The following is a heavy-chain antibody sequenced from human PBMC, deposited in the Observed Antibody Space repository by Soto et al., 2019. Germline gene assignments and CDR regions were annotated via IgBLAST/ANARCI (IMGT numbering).Heavy chain of an antibody. Sequence: QVQLVESGGDLVKPGGSLRLSCAASGFTFSDYYMSWIRQAPGKGLEWVSYISSNGNYTNYADSLKGRFTIARDNAKNSLYLQMNSLGAEDTAVYYCARTYRFFRLGLYAFDIWGQGTMVTVSS. J-gene: IGHJ3*02. V-gene: IGHV3-11*06. CDR1: GFTFSDYY. CDR3: ARTYRFFRLGLYAFDI. D-gene: IGHD3-9*01. CDR2: ISSNGNYT.